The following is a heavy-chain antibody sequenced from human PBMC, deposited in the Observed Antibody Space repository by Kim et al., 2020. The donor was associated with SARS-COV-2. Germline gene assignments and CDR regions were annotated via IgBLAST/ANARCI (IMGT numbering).Heavy chain of an antibody. D-gene: IGHD3-22*01. J-gene: IGHJ5*02. CDR3: ARVPRARSGYDSSGYRYHNWFDP. Sequence: SETLSLTCTVSGGSISSYYWSWIRQPAGKGLEWIGRIYTSGSTNYNPSLKSRVTMSVDTSKNQFSLKLSSVTAADTAVYYCARVPRARSGYDSSGYRYHNWFDPWGQGTLVTVSS. V-gene: IGHV4-4*07. CDR2: IYTSGST. CDR1: GGSISSYY.